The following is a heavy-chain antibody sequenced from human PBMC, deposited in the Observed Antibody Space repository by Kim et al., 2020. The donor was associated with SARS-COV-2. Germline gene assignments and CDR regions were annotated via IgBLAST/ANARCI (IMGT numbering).Heavy chain of an antibody. CDR1: GYTFTGYY. J-gene: IGHJ4*02. Sequence: ASVKVSCKASGYTFTGYYMHWVRQAPGQGLEWMGWINPNSGGTNYAQKFQGWVTMTRDTSISTAYMELSRLRSDDTAVYYCARDLSGYSYGSFDYWGQGTLVTVSS. D-gene: IGHD5-18*01. V-gene: IGHV1-2*04. CDR2: INPNSGGT. CDR3: ARDLSGYSYGSFDY.